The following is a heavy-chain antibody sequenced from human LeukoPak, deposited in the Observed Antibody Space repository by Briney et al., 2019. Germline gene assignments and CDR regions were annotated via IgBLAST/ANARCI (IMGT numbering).Heavy chain of an antibody. D-gene: IGHD3-3*01. J-gene: IGHJ5*02. CDR1: GYTFTSYD. Sequence: ASVKVSCKASGYTFTSYDINWVRPAPGQGLEWMGWISAYNGNTNYAQKLQGRVTMTTDTSTSTAYMELRSLRSDDTAVYYCARNSYDFWSGAEQNWFDPWGQGTLVTVSS. V-gene: IGHV1-18*01. CDR3: ARNSYDFWSGAEQNWFDP. CDR2: ISAYNGNT.